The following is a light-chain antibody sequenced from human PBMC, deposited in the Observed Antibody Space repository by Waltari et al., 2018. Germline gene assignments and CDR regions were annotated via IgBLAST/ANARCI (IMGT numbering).Light chain of an antibody. J-gene: IGLJ2*01. CDR1: SSDVGGYDH. Sequence: QSALTQPRSASGSPGQSVTLPCTVPSSDVGGYDHVSWYQQHPGKAPKLIISDVDKRPSGVSDRFSGSKSGNTASLTISGLQVDDEASYYCCSFAGNYTLLFGGGTNLTVL. CDR2: DVD. CDR3: CSFAGNYTLL. V-gene: IGLV2-11*02.